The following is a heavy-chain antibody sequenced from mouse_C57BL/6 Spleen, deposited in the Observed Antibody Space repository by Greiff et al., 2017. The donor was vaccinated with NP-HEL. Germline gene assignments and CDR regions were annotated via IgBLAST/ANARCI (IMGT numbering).Heavy chain of an antibody. Sequence: QVQLQQSGAELVKPGASVKLSCKASGYTFTEYTIHWVKQRSGQGLEWIWWFYPGSGSLKYNEKFKDKATLTADKSSSTVYMELSRLTSEDSAVYFCARHEVYYGSSYPERYFDVWGTGTTVTASA. V-gene: IGHV1-62-2*01. CDR1: GYTFTEYT. CDR3: ARHEVYYGSSYPERYFDV. D-gene: IGHD1-1*01. J-gene: IGHJ1*03. CDR2: FYPGSGSL.